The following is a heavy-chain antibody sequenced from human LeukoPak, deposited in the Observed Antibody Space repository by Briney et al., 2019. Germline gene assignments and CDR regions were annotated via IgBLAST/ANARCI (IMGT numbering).Heavy chain of an antibody. CDR2: TNLKSGGL. CDR1: GYTFSGYH. D-gene: IGHD1-1*01. V-gene: IGHV1-2*02. Sequence: ASAKVSCKASGYTFSGYHMHWVRQAPGQGLEWMGLTNLKSGGLNYAQKFQGRVTMTRDTSISTAYMELTRLTSDDTAVYYCARDDGKYNTDYWGQGTLVTVSS. J-gene: IGHJ4*02. CDR3: ARDDGKYNTDY.